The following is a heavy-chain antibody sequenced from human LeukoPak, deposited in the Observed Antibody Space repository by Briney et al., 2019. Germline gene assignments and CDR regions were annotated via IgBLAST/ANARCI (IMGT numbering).Heavy chain of an antibody. CDR3: AREPWPGYYTDI. D-gene: IGHD7-27*01. Sequence: SSETLSLTCTVSGGAISSYYWSWIRQPPGKGLEWIGYVYYSGSTNYNSSLKSRVTISVDTSKNQFSLKLSSVTTADTAVYYCAREPWPGYYTDIWGKGTTVTVSS. CDR1: GGAISSYY. J-gene: IGHJ6*03. CDR2: VYYSGST. V-gene: IGHV4-59*01.